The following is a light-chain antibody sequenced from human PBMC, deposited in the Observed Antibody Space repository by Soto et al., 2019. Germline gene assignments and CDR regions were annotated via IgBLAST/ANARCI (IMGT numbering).Light chain of an antibody. V-gene: IGLV1-40*01. J-gene: IGLJ1*01. Sequence: QSVLPQPPSVSGAPGQRVTISCTGSSSNIGAGYDVHWYQQLPGTAPKHLIYGNSNRPSGVPDRFSGSKSGTSASLAITGVQAEDEADYYCQSYDSSLSGSYVFGTGTKLTVL. CDR3: QSYDSSLSGSYV. CDR2: GNS. CDR1: SSNIGAGYD.